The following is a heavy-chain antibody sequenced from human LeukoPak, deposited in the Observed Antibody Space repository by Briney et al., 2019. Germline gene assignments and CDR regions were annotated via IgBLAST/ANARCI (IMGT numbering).Heavy chain of an antibody. CDR1: GFTFSSYW. CDR3: ARVLYSYGLFDY. V-gene: IGHV3-7*02. J-gene: IGHJ4*02. Sequence: GVSLRLSCAASGFTFSSYWMSWLRQAPAKGKESMANITQDQSEKYYVDSVKGRFTISRDNAKNSLYLPMNSLRAEDTAVYYCARVLYSYGLFDYLGQGTLVTVSS. CDR2: ITQDQSEK. D-gene: IGHD5-18*01.